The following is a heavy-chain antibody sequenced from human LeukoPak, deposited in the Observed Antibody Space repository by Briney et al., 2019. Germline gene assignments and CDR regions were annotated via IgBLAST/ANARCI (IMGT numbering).Heavy chain of an antibody. CDR1: GFTFSSYA. CDR2: ISGSGGST. CDR3: AKDGSYYDGSGYSNFDY. J-gene: IGHJ4*02. Sequence: GGSLRLSCAASGFTFSSYAMSWVRQAPGKGVEWVSAISGSGGSTYYADSVKGRYTISRYNSKNTLYLQMNSLRAEDTAVYYCAKDGSYYDGSGYSNFDYWGQGTLVTVSS. D-gene: IGHD3-22*01. V-gene: IGHV3-23*01.